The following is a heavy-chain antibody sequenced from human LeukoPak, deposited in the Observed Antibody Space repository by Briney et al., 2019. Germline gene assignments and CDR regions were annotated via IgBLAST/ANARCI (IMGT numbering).Heavy chain of an antibody. CDR1: GGSFSGYY. V-gene: IGHV4-34*01. CDR2: INHRGST. J-gene: IGHJ4*02. Sequence: KSSETLSLTCAVYGGSFSGYYWSWIRQPPGKGLEWIGEINHRGSTNYNPSLKSRVTISVDTSKNQFSLKLSSVTAADTAVYYCARAEDIVSSNYFDYWGQGTLVTVSS. CDR3: ARAEDIVSSNYFDY. D-gene: IGHD2-15*01.